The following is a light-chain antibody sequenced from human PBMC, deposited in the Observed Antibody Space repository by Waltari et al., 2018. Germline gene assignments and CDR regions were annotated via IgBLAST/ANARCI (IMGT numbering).Light chain of an antibody. V-gene: IGKV3-15*01. Sequence: ETVLTQSPVTLSVSPGERVALSCRASQGVRGFLAWYQQKPGQAPRLLVDDIATRATGIPSRFSGSESETEFTLTISGLQSEDFAVYYCQQYGSWPLTFGGGTKVDLK. CDR1: QGVRGF. J-gene: IGKJ4*01. CDR2: DIA. CDR3: QQYGSWPLT.